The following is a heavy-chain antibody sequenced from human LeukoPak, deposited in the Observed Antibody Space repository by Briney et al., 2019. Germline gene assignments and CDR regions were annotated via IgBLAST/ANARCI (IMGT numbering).Heavy chain of an antibody. D-gene: IGHD3-10*01. Sequence: SVKLSCKASGGTFSSYAISWVRQAPGQGLEWMGGIIPIFGTANYAQKFQGRVTITTDESTSTAYMELSSLRSEDTAVYYCARWNERVRGVFDYWGQETLVTVSS. CDR2: IIPIFGTA. CDR3: ARWNERVRGVFDY. J-gene: IGHJ4*02. CDR1: GGTFSSYA. V-gene: IGHV1-69*05.